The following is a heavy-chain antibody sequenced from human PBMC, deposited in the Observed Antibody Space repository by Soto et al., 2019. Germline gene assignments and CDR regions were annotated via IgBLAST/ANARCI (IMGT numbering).Heavy chain of an antibody. CDR2: ISWNSGSI. D-gene: IGHD3-3*01. Sequence: PGGSLRLSCAASGFTFDDYAMHWVRQAPGKGLEWVSGISWNSGSIGYADSVKGRFTISRDNAKNSLYLQMNSLRAEDTALYYCAKDTLTIFGVVTQGLYGMDVWGQGTTVTVSS. CDR3: AKDTLTIFGVVTQGLYGMDV. CDR1: GFTFDDYA. V-gene: IGHV3-9*01. J-gene: IGHJ6*02.